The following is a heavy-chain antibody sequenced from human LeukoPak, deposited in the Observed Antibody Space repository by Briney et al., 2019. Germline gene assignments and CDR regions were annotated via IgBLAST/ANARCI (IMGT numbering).Heavy chain of an antibody. CDR2: IYYSGST. CDR1: GFTFSSYA. Sequence: GSLRLSCAASGFTFSSYAMSWVRQAPGKGLEWIGSIYYSGSTYYNPSLKSRVTISVDTSKNQFSLKLSSVTAADTAVYYCARDRTEVSHWFDPWGQGTLVTVSS. CDR3: ARDRTEVSHWFDP. J-gene: IGHJ5*02. D-gene: IGHD2/OR15-2a*01. V-gene: IGHV4-39*07.